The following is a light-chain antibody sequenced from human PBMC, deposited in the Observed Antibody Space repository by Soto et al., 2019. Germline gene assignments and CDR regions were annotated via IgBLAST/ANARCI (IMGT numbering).Light chain of an antibody. CDR3: HQFGSSPPAFT. Sequence: EIVLTQSPATLSLSPGERATLSCRASQSVSTRYLAWYQQKPGQAPRLLIYGASIRATGIPDRFSGSGSGTDFTLTISRLEPEDFAVYYCHQFGSSPPAFTFGQGTKLEI. V-gene: IGKV3-20*01. J-gene: IGKJ2*01. CDR2: GAS. CDR1: QSVSTRY.